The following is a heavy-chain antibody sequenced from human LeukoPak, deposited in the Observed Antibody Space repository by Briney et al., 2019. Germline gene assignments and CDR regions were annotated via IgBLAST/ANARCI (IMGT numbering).Heavy chain of an antibody. CDR3: ARARAAAGIYLDFDY. J-gene: IGHJ4*02. CDR2: IYYNGNT. D-gene: IGHD6-13*01. CDR1: AGSISATTYH. V-gene: IGHV4-39*01. Sequence: SETLSLTCSVSAGSISATTYHWGWVRQPPGQGLEWIGSIYYNGNTNYNPSLKSRATISVDTSKNQFSLKLSSMTAADTAVYYCARARAAAGIYLDFDYWGQGTLVTVSS.